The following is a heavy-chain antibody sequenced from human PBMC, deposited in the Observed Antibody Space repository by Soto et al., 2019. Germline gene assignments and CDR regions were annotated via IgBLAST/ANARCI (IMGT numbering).Heavy chain of an antibody. J-gene: IGHJ6*03. Sequence: QVQLVESGGGVVQPGRSLRLACTASGFTFSSYGIHWVRQAPGKGLEWVAVISYDGSHKYYGDSVKGRFTISRDNSKNTVYLQINSLIAEDTAAYYCARDGTLRYFDDYDFYFMEVWGKGTTVTVSS. CDR2: ISYDGSHK. V-gene: IGHV3-30*03. D-gene: IGHD3-9*01. CDR1: GFTFSSYG. CDR3: ARDGTLRYFDDYDFYFMEV.